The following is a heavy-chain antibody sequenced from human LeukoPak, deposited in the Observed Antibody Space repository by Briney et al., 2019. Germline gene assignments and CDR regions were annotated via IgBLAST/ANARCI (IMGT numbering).Heavy chain of an antibody. D-gene: IGHD2-2*01. CDR1: GFTFSSYS. CDR2: ISSSSSTI. V-gene: IGHV3-48*04. Sequence: GGSLRLSCAASGFTFSSYSMNWVRQAPGKGLEWVSYISSSSSTIYYADSVKGRFTISRDNAKNSLYLQMNSLRAEDTAVYYCARDLYIVVVPAAMDGYGMDVWGQGTTVTVSS. CDR3: ARDLYIVVVPAAMDGYGMDV. J-gene: IGHJ6*02.